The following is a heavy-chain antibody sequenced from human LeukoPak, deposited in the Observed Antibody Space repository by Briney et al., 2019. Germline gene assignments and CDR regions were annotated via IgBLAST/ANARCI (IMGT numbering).Heavy chain of an antibody. CDR2: IYSSGST. CDR3: ARLPTVVKYGMDV. CDR1: GGSISSSSYY. D-gene: IGHD4-23*01. Sequence: SETLSLTCTVSGGSISSSSYYWGWIRQPPGRGLEWIGSIYSSGSTYYNPSLKSRVTISVDTSKNQFSLKLSSVTAADTAVYYCARLPTVVKYGMDVWGQGTTVTVSS. V-gene: IGHV4-39*07. J-gene: IGHJ6*02.